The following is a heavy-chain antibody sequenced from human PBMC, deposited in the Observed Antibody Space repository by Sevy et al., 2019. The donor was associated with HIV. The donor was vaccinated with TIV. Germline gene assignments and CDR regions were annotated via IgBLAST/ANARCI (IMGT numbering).Heavy chain of an antibody. CDR3: ARVPPYYDSSGYHDY. V-gene: IGHV3-30*03. CDR1: GFSFSNYW. D-gene: IGHD3-22*01. J-gene: IGHJ4*02. Sequence: GGSLRLSCAASGFSFSNYWMSWVRQAPGKGLEWVAVISYDGSNKYYAHSVKGRFTISRDNSKNTLYLQMNSLRAEDTAVYYCARVPPYYDSSGYHDYWGQGTLVTVSS. CDR2: ISYDGSNK.